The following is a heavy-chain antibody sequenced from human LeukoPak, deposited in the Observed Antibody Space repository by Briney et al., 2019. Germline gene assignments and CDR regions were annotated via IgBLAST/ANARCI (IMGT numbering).Heavy chain of an antibody. CDR1: GGTFSSYA. Sequence: ASVKVSCKASGGTFSSYAISWVRQAPGQGLEWMGWINPNSGGTNYAQKFQGRVTMTRDTSISTAYMELSRLRSDDTAVYYCARRHPYYYDSSGYYDYWGQGTLVTVSS. CDR2: INPNSGGT. CDR3: ARRHPYYYDSSGYYDY. D-gene: IGHD3-22*01. J-gene: IGHJ4*02. V-gene: IGHV1-2*02.